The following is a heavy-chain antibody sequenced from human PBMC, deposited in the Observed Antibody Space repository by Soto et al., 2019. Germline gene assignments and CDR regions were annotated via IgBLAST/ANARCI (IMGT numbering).Heavy chain of an antibody. CDR2: ITGSGGST. CDR1: GFAVSTYA. CDR3: ASQRPCGGGTCFSLRSFGR. V-gene: IGHV3-23*01. D-gene: IGHD2-15*01. Sequence: EVQLLESGGGLVQPGGSLRLSCAASGFAVSTYAMSWVRKTPGKGLEWVSTITGSGGSTYYADAVKGRFTISRDNSRNTLYLQMSSLGAEVTAVCSCASQRPCGGGTCFSLRSFGRWCQGSLVTVSS. J-gene: IGHJ4*02.